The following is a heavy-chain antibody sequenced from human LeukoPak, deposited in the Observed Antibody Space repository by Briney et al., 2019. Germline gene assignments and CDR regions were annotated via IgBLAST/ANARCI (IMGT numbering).Heavy chain of an antibody. V-gene: IGHV4-34*01. CDR3: ASSTIFGVVANWFDP. D-gene: IGHD3-3*01. Sequence: SETLSLTCTVSGGSISSYYWSWIRQPAGKGLEWIGEINHSGSTNYNPSLKSRVTISVDTSKNQFSLKLTSVTAADTAVYYCASSTIFGVVANWFDPWGQGMLVTVSS. J-gene: IGHJ5*02. CDR2: INHSGST. CDR1: GGSISSYY.